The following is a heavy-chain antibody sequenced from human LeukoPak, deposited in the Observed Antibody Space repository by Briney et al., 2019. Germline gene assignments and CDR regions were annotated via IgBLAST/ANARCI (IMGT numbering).Heavy chain of an antibody. J-gene: IGHJ5*02. CDR1: GYTFTGYY. CDR2: INPNSGGT. D-gene: IGHD2-2*01. V-gene: IGHV1-2*02. CDR3: ARDLSRYCSSTSCYPGP. Sequence: ASVKVSCKASGYTFTGYYMHWVRQAPGQGLKWMGWINPNSGGTNYAQKFQGRVTMTRDTSISTAYMELSRLRSDDTAVYYCARDLSRYCSSTSCYPGPWGQGTLVTVSS.